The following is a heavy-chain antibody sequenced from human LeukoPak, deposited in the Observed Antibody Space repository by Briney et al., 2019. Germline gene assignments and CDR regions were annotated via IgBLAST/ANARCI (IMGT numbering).Heavy chain of an antibody. CDR2: IYYSGST. CDR1: GGSISSGGYY. Sequence: PSQTLSLTCTVSGGSISSGGYYWSWIRQHPGKGLEWIGYIYYSGSTYYTPSLTSRVTISVDTSKNQFSLKLSAVTAADTAVYYCARALPAAGTHNWFDPWGQGTLVTVSS. D-gene: IGHD6-13*01. V-gene: IGHV4-31*03. CDR3: ARALPAAGTHNWFDP. J-gene: IGHJ5*02.